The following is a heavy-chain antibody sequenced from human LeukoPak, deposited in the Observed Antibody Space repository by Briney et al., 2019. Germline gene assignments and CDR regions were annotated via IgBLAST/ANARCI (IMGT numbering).Heavy chain of an antibody. CDR3: ARDQVGGTWYFDL. CDR1: GGSISSYY. CDR2: MYYSGST. Sequence: PSETLSLTCTVSGGSISSYYWSWIRQPPGKGLEWIGYMYYSGSTNYNPSLKSRITISVDRSKNQFSLKLSSVTAADTAVYYCARDQVGGTWYFDLWGRGTLVTVSS. J-gene: IGHJ2*01. V-gene: IGHV4-59*01. D-gene: IGHD1-26*01.